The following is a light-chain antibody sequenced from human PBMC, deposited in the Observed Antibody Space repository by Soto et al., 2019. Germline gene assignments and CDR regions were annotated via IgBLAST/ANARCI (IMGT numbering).Light chain of an antibody. CDR2: GNR. CDR3: QSYDSSLRGLYV. J-gene: IGLJ1*01. CDR1: SSNIGAGYD. Sequence: QSVLTQPPSVSGAPGQRVTISCTGSSSNIGAGYDVHWYQQLPGTAPKLIIFGNRNRPSGVPDRFSGAKSGTSASLAITGLQAEDEADYYCQSYDSSLRGLYVFGTGTKVTVL. V-gene: IGLV1-40*01.